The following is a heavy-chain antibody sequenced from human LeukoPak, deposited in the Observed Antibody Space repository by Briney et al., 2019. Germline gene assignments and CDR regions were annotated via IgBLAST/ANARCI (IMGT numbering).Heavy chain of an antibody. Sequence: HGESLKISCKGSGYSFTSYWIGWVRQMPGMGLEWMGIIYPGGSDTRYSPSFQGQVTISADKSISTAYLQWSSLKASDTAMYYCARHKVESEIYSWFDPWGQGTLVTVSS. CDR2: IYPGGSDT. CDR3: ARHKVESEIYSWFDP. D-gene: IGHD1-26*01. J-gene: IGHJ5*02. V-gene: IGHV5-51*01. CDR1: GYSFTSYW.